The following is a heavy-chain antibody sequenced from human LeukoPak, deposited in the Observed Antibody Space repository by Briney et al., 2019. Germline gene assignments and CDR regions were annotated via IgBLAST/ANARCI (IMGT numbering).Heavy chain of an antibody. D-gene: IGHD3-10*01. CDR1: GGSFSGYY. Sequence: SETLSLTCAVYGGSFSGYYWSWIRQPPGKRLEWIGEINHSGSTNYNPSLRSRVTISVDTSKNQFSLKLSSVTTADTAVYYCARRAMVRGVIRFDPWGQGTLVTVSS. J-gene: IGHJ5*02. CDR2: INHSGST. CDR3: ARRAMVRGVIRFDP. V-gene: IGHV4-34*01.